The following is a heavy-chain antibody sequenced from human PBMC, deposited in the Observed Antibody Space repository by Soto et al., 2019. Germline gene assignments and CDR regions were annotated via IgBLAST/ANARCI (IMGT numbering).Heavy chain of an antibody. CDR3: ARSPLLWFGELYYYGMDV. D-gene: IGHD3-10*01. CDR1: GGSISSYY. Sequence: SETLSLTCTVSGGSISSYYWSWIRQPPGKGLEWIGYIYYSGSTNYNPSLKSRVTISVDTSKNQFSLKLSSVTASDTDVYYCARSPLLWFGELYYYGMDVWGQGTTVTVSS. J-gene: IGHJ6*02. CDR2: IYYSGST. V-gene: IGHV4-59*01.